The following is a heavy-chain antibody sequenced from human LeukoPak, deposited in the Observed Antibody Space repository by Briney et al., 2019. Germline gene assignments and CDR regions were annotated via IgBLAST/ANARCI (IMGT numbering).Heavy chain of an antibody. CDR3: VGGGGSYNFDY. CDR1: GGXISSYY. J-gene: IGHJ4*02. D-gene: IGHD1-26*01. V-gene: IGHV4-59*01. CDR2: IYYSGST. Sequence: SETLSLTCSVSGGXISSYYCSWIRQPPGKGREWIGYIYYSGSTNYNPSIKSRVTISVDTSKNQFSLKLSSVTAADTAVYYCVGGGGSYNFDYWSQGTLVTVSS.